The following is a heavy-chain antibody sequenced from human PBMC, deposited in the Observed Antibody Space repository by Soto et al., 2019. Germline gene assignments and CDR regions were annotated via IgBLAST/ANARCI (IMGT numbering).Heavy chain of an antibody. CDR3: AKVRVSGWSEYYYYGMDV. D-gene: IGHD6-19*01. Sequence: ESGGGVVQPGRSLRLSCAASGFTFSSYGMHWVRQAPGKGLEWVAVISYDGSNKYYADSVKGRFTISRDNSKNTLYLQMNSLRAEDTAVYYCAKVRVSGWSEYYYYGMDVW. CDR1: GFTFSSYG. V-gene: IGHV3-30*18. J-gene: IGHJ6*01. CDR2: ISYDGSNK.